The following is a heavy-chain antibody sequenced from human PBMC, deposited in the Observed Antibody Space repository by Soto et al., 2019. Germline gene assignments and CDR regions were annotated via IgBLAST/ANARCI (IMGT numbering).Heavy chain of an antibody. CDR3: ARGIAVAGPYYYGLDV. D-gene: IGHD6-19*01. J-gene: IGHJ6*01. Sequence: QVQLVQSGAEVKKPGSSVKVSCKASGGTFSSYAISWVRQAPGQGLEWMGGIITIFGTANYAQKFQGRFTITADESPSTAYMELMSLRSEDTAVYYCARGIAVAGPYYYGLDVWGQGTTVTVSS. V-gene: IGHV1-69*12. CDR1: GGTFSSYA. CDR2: IITIFGTA.